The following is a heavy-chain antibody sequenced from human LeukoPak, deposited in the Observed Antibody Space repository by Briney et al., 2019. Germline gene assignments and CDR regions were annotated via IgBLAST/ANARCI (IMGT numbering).Heavy chain of an antibody. CDR3: ARLGYGDYRQLDY. V-gene: IGHV1-2*02. CDR1: GYTFTGYY. D-gene: IGHD4-17*01. CDR2: INPNSGGT. J-gene: IGHJ4*02. Sequence: GASVKVSCKASGYTFTGYYMHWVRQAPGQGLEWMGWINPNSGGTNYAQKFQGRVTMTRDTSISTAYMELSRLRSDDTAVYYCARLGYGDYRQLDYWGQGTLVTVSS.